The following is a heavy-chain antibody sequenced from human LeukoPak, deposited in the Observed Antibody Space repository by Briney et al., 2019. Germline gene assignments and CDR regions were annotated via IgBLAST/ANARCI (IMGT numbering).Heavy chain of an antibody. J-gene: IGHJ4*02. CDR2: VYYSGST. CDR3: AGAHLRIIQYSFDY. CDR1: GGSISSYY. D-gene: IGHD2-15*01. Sequence: PEALSLTCAVSGGSISSYYWSWIRQPPGRGLEGIGYVYYSGSTNYNPSLKSRVSMSVDTFKSQISLKLKSVTPADTAVYYCAGAHLRIIQYSFDYWGQGSRVIVS. V-gene: IGHV4-59*01.